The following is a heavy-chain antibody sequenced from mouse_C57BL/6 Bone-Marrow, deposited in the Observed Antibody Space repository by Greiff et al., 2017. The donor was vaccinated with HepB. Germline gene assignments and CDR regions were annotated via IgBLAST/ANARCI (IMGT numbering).Heavy chain of an antibody. CDR3: AREADGYYGAY. V-gene: IGHV1-64*01. J-gene: IGHJ3*01. Sequence: VQLQQPGAELVKPGASVKLSCKASGYTFTSYWMHWVKQRPGQGLEWIGMIHPNSGSTNYNEKFKSKATLTVDKSSSTAYMQLSSLTSEDSAVYYCAREADGYYGAYWGQGTLVTVSA. CDR2: IHPNSGST. CDR1: GYTFTSYW. D-gene: IGHD2-3*01.